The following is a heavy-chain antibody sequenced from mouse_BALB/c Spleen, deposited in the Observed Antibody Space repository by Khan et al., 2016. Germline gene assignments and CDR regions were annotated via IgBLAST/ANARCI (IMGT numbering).Heavy chain of an antibody. D-gene: IGHD1-1*01. J-gene: IGHJ4*01. V-gene: IGHV1-9*01. Sequence: QVQLKQSGAELMKPGASVKISCKATGYTFSNYWIEWVKQRPGHGLEWIGDILPGNATSNYNENLKGKATLTADTSSNTAYMQLSRLTSEDSAVYYCSRAGYSFDYWGQVTSVTVSS. CDR3: SRAGYSFDY. CDR2: ILPGNATS. CDR1: GYTFSNYW.